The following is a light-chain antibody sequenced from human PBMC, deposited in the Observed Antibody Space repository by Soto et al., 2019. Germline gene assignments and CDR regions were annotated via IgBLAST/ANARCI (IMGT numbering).Light chain of an antibody. CDR1: QSVSSSF. Sequence: EIVLTQSPGTLSLSPGERATLSCRASQSVSSSFLAWYQQRPGQAPRLLIFGASYRATGIPDRFSGSGSGTDFSLTISRLEPEDFAVYYCQHYGSSPPEFTFGPGTKVDSK. J-gene: IGKJ3*01. CDR2: GAS. V-gene: IGKV3-20*01. CDR3: QHYGSSPPEFT.